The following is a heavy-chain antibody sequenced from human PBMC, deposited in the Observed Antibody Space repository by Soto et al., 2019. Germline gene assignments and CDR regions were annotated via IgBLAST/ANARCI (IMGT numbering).Heavy chain of an antibody. J-gene: IGHJ6*03. D-gene: IGHD4-17*01. V-gene: IGHV1-69*02. CDR2: ILSILGIA. Sequence: SALKRDRKSAGWSLSRDTSGWRREKTEKGVEWMGRILSILGIANYAQKFQGRVTITADSSTTTAYMELSSLRSEDTAVYYCARGATPYGDYDYYYYYLAVWGKGTTVTVSS. CDR3: ARGATPYGDYDYYYYYLAV. CDR1: GWSLSRDT.